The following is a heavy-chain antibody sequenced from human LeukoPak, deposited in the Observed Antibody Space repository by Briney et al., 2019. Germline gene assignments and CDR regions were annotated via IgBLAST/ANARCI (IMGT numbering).Heavy chain of an antibody. CDR2: IWFDGSNK. CDR1: GFTFSRYG. V-gene: IGHV3-33*01. D-gene: IGHD1-26*01. CDR3: LTIVETTIDAFDI. J-gene: IGHJ3*02. Sequence: GGSLRLSCAASGFTFSRYGMHWVRQAPGKGLEWVAVIWFDGSNKYYADSVMGRFTISRDNSNSTLSLQMNSLRAEDTAVYYCLTIVETTIDAFDIWGQGTMVTVSS.